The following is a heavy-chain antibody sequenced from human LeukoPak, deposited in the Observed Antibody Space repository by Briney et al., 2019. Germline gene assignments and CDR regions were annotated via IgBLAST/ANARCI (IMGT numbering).Heavy chain of an antibody. CDR2: ISYDGSNK. Sequence: GRSLRLSCAASGFTFSSYAMHWVRQAPGKGLEWVAVISYDGSNKYYADSVKGRFTISRDNSKNMLYLQMNSLRAEDTAVYYCARDQIAAALFDYWGQGTLVTVSS. V-gene: IGHV3-30*04. CDR1: GFTFSSYA. CDR3: ARDQIAAALFDY. D-gene: IGHD6-13*01. J-gene: IGHJ4*02.